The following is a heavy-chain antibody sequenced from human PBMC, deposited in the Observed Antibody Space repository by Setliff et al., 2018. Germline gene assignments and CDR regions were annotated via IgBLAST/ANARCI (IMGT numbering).Heavy chain of an antibody. CDR3: VKRTPTEYSSGTNCNVAFDP. CDR1: GFSLTPGVG. J-gene: IGHJ5*02. CDR2: IFWDDDK. Sequence: SGPTLVNPTQTLTLTCTFSGFSLTPGVGVGWIRQPPGKALEWVALIFWDDDKRYLPSLKSRLTSTKDTAKNQVVLTMTNMDPVDTATYYCVKRTPTEYSSGTNCNVAFDPWGQGTLVTVSS. D-gene: IGHD2-2*01. V-gene: IGHV2-5*02.